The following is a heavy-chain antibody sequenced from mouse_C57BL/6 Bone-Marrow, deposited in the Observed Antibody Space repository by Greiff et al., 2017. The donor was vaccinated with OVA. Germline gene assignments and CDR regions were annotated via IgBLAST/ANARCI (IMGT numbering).Heavy chain of an antibody. Sequence: EVNLVESGGGLVQPGESLKLSCESNEYEFPSYDMSWVRKTPEKRLELVAAINPDGGSTYYPDTMQRRFIISRDNTKKTLYLQMSSLRSEDTALYYCARHPCYCGSTYIDYWGQGTTVTVSS. CDR1: EYEFPSYD. CDR3: ARHPCYCGSTYIDY. CDR2: INPDGGST. D-gene: IGHD1-1*01. V-gene: IGHV5-2*01. J-gene: IGHJ2*01.